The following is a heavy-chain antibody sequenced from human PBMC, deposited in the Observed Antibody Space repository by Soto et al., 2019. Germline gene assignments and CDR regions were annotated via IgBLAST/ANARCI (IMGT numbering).Heavy chain of an antibody. CDR3: ARDTSYYDSSGYPDY. Sequence: SETLSLTSIVSGGSITSYHWSWIRQFPGKGLEWIAYTSYTGNTNNNPALKSRVTISLDTSKNQLSLKLTSMTAADTSVYYCARDTSYYDSSGYPDYWGQGTLVTVSS. V-gene: IGHV4-59*01. J-gene: IGHJ4*02. CDR1: GGSITSYH. D-gene: IGHD3-22*01. CDR2: TSYTGNT.